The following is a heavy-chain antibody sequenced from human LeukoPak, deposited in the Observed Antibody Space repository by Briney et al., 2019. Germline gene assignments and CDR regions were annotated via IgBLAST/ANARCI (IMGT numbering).Heavy chain of an antibody. V-gene: IGHV2-5*02. J-gene: IGHJ5*02. D-gene: IGHD3-10*01. Sequence: SGPTLVKPTQTLTLTCTFSGFSLSTSGVGVGWIRQPPGKALEWLALIYWDDDKRYSPSLKSRLTITKDTSKNQVVLTMTNMNPVDTATYYCAHTAPPMGLVRRNWFDPWGQGTLVTVSS. CDR2: IYWDDDK. CDR3: AHTAPPMGLVRRNWFDP. CDR1: GFSLSTSGVG.